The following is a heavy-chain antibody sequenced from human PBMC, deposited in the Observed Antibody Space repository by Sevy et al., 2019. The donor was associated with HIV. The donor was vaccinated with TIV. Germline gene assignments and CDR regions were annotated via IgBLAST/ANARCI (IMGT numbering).Heavy chain of an antibody. CDR1: GGSISAYH. CDR2: IHYTGST. Sequence: SETLSLTCTVSGGSISAYHWSWIRQPPGKGLEWIGYIHYTGSTKYNPSLESRVTISVDTSKNPFYLKLSSVTAADTAVYYCARSPPVRSGDDSLNWFAPWGQGTLVTVSS. J-gene: IGHJ5*02. V-gene: IGHV4-59*01. D-gene: IGHD5-12*01. CDR3: ARSPPVRSGDDSLNWFAP.